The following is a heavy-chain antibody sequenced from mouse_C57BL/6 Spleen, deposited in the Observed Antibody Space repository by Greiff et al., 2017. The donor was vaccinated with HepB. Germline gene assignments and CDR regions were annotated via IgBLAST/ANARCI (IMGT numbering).Heavy chain of an antibody. CDR2: IYPGNSDT. CDR1: GYTFTSYW. Sequence: VQLQQSGTVLARPGASVKMSCKTSGYTFTSYWMHWVKQRPGQGLEWIGAIYPGNSDTSYNQKFKGKAKLTAVTSASTAYMELSSLTNEDSAVYYCTREGEYGNSYYAMDYWGQGTSVTVSS. D-gene: IGHD2-1*01. V-gene: IGHV1-5*01. CDR3: TREGEYGNSYYAMDY. J-gene: IGHJ4*01.